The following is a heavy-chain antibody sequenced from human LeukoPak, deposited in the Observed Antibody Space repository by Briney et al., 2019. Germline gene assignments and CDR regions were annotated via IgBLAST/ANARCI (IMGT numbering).Heavy chain of an antibody. CDR3: ATGGNGFLPHFGY. V-gene: IGHV4-4*02. CDR1: GGSISSSNW. CDR2: IYHSGST. J-gene: IGHJ4*02. D-gene: IGHD2-8*01. Sequence: SETLSLTCAVSGGSISSSNWWSWVRQPPGKGLEWIGEIYHSGSTNYNPSLKSRVTISVDRSKNQFSLNLSSVTAADTALYYCATGGNGFLPHFGYWGQGTLVTVSS.